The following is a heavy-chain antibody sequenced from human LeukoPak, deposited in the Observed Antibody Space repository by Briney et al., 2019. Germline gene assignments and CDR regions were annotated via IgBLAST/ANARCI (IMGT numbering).Heavy chain of an antibody. CDR1: GYTLTELS. J-gene: IGHJ4*02. CDR2: FDPEDGET. D-gene: IGHD2/OR15-2a*01. V-gene: IGHV1-24*01. CDR3: ASSSPVFDY. Sequence: ASVKVSCKVSGYTLTELSMHWVRQAPGKGLEWMGGFDPEDGETIYAQKFQGRVTITADKSTSTAYMELSSLRSEDTAVYYCASSSPVFDYWGQGTLVTVSS.